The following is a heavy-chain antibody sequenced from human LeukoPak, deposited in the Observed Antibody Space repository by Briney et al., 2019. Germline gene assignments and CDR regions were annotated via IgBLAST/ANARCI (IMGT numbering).Heavy chain of an antibody. CDR3: ASTVVISDTEYFQH. V-gene: IGHV4-61*08. J-gene: IGHJ1*01. Sequence: SQTLSLTCTVSGGSISSGGYYWSWIRQPPGKGLEWIGYIYYSGSTNYNPSLKSRVTISVDTSKNQFSLKVSSVTAADTAVYYCASTVVISDTEYFQHWGQGTLVTVSS. CDR2: IYYSGST. CDR1: GGSISSGGYY. D-gene: IGHD3-22*01.